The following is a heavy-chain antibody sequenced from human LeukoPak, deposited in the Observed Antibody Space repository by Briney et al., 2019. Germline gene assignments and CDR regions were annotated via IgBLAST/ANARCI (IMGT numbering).Heavy chain of an antibody. J-gene: IGHJ6*02. CDR3: ARENYYGMEV. V-gene: IGHV4-59*01. CDR2: IYYIGST. Sequence: SETLSLTCAVSGGSNSGNYWSWIRQPPGKGREWIGYIYYIGSTNYNPSLKSRVTMSVDTSKNQFSLKLNSVTAADTAVYYCARENYYGMEVWGQGTTAIVSS. CDR1: GGSNSGNY.